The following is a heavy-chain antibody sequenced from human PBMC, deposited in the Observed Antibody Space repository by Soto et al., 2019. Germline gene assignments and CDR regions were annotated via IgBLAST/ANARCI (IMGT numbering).Heavy chain of an antibody. CDR2: IAYDGNEK. V-gene: IGHV3-30*18. Sequence: QVQLVESGGGVVQPGTSLRLSCAASGFTFKTHAMHWVRQAPGKGLEWMAVIAYDGNEKFYADSVKGRFTISRANSKNALYLKINTLRNEDTAVYYCGKDVGDYVPYYYGVDVWGQGTTVTVSS. J-gene: IGHJ6*02. CDR3: GKDVGDYVPYYYGVDV. D-gene: IGHD1-26*01. CDR1: GFTFKTHA.